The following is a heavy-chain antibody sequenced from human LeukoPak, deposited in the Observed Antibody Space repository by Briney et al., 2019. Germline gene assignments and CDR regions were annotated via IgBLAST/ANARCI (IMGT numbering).Heavy chain of an antibody. D-gene: IGHD5-24*01. Sequence: SVKVSCKASGGTFSSYAISWVRQAPGQGLEWMGGIIPIFGTANYAQKFQGRVTITADESTSTAYMELSSLRSEDTAVYYCARGAQMATISPRPFDYWGQGTLVTVSS. CDR2: IIPIFGTA. J-gene: IGHJ4*02. CDR3: ARGAQMATISPRPFDY. V-gene: IGHV1-69*13. CDR1: GGTFSSYA.